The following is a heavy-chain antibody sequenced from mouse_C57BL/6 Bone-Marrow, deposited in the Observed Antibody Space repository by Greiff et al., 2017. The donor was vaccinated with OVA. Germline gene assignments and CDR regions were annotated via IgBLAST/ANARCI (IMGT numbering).Heavy chain of an antibody. V-gene: IGHV2-5*01. CDR2: ICRGGST. D-gene: IGHD1-1*01. CDR3: AKMGHYYGSRYYAMDY. Sequence: QVQLQQSGPGLVQPSQSLSITCTVSGFSLTSYGLHWVRQSPGKGLEWLGVICRGGSTDYNAAFMSRLSITKDNSKSQVFFKMNSLQADDTAIYYCAKMGHYYGSRYYAMDYWGQGTSVTVSS. CDR1: GFSLTSYG. J-gene: IGHJ4*01.